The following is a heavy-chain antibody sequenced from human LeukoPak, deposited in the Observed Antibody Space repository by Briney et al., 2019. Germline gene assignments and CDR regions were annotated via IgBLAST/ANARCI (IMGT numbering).Heavy chain of an antibody. D-gene: IGHD3-22*01. CDR3: ATAPDYDSSGYYYAYFDY. CDR1: GYTFTGYY. Sequence: GASVKVSCKASGYTFTGYYMHWVRQAPGQGLEWMGWINPNSGGTNYAQKFQCRVTMTTDTSISTAYMELSRLRSDDTAVYSCATAPDYDSSGYYYAYFDYWGQGTLVTVSS. V-gene: IGHV1-2*02. CDR2: INPNSGGT. J-gene: IGHJ4*02.